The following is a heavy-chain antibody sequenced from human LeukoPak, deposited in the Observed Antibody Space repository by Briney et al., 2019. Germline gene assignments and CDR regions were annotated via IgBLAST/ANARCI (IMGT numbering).Heavy chain of an antibody. Sequence: GGSLRLSCVASGFTLSTYNMNWVRQAPGKGLEWVSYISSSGGTIYYADSVKGRFTVSRDKAKNSLYLQMNSLRDEDTAVYYCARAVDVYTYGYGYWGQGALATVSS. CDR2: ISSSGGTI. V-gene: IGHV3-48*02. CDR1: GFTLSTYN. CDR3: ARAVDVYTYGYGY. D-gene: IGHD5-18*01. J-gene: IGHJ4*02.